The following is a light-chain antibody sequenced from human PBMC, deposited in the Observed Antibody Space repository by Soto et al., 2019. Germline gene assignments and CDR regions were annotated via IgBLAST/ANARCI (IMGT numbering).Light chain of an antibody. CDR2: DTS. CDR3: LLSYRGSSYV. V-gene: IGLV7-46*01. Sequence: QTVVTQEPSLTVSPGGTVTLTCGSSTGTVTSGHYPYWFQQKPGQAPRTLIYDTSNKHSWTPARFSGSLLGGKAALTLSGAQPEDEAEYHCLLSYRGSSYVFGTGTKLTVL. CDR1: TGTVTSGHY. J-gene: IGLJ1*01.